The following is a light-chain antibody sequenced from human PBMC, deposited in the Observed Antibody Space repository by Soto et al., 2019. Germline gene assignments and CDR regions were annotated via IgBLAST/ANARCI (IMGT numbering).Light chain of an antibody. CDR1: QSISSW. J-gene: IGKJ2*01. CDR3: QQYNSYST. V-gene: IGKV1-5*01. Sequence: DIKMTQSPSTLSASVGDRVTITCRASQSISSWLAWYQQKPGKAPKLLIYDASSVESGVPSRFSGSGSGTEFTLTFSSLQPDDFATYYCQQYNSYSTFGQGTKLEIK. CDR2: DAS.